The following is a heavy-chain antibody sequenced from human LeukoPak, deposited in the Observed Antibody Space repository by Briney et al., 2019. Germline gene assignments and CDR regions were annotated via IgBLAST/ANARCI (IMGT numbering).Heavy chain of an antibody. D-gene: IGHD3-22*01. J-gene: IGHJ5*02. CDR3: ARGVYDSSGYYYNWFDP. CDR1: GGSISSSNW. Sequence: SETLSLTCAVSGGSISSSNWWSWVRQPPGKGLEWIGEIYHSGSTNYNPSLKSRVTISVDKSKNQFSLKLSSVTAADTAVYYCARGVYDSSGYYYNWFDPWGQGTLVTVSS. V-gene: IGHV4-4*02. CDR2: IYHSGST.